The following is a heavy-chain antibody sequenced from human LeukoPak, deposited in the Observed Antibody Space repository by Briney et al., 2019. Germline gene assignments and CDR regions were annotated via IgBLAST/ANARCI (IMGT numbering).Heavy chain of an antibody. J-gene: IGHJ4*02. CDR3: ARGRSNLGDPAADY. V-gene: IGHV1-2*02. CDR1: GYTFTGYY. CDR2: IIPNSGGT. D-gene: IGHD6-13*01. Sequence: ASVKVSCKASGYTFTGYYMHWVRQAPGQGLEWMGWIIPNSGGTNYALKFQGRVTMTRDTSISTAYMELSRLRSDDTAVYYCARGRSNLGDPAADYWGQGILVTVSS.